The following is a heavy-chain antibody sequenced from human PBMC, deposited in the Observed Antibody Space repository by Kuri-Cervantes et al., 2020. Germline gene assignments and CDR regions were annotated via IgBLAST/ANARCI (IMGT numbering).Heavy chain of an antibody. J-gene: IGHJ5*02. Sequence: GGSLRLSCAASGFTFSSYAMSWVRQAPGKGLEWVSAISGSGGSTYYADSVKGRFTISRDNSKNTLYLQMNSLRAEDTAAYYCARGRIAALSPFDPWGQGTLVTVSS. CDR3: ARGRIAALSPFDP. CDR2: ISGSGGST. V-gene: IGHV3-23*01. CDR1: GFTFSSYA. D-gene: IGHD6-6*01.